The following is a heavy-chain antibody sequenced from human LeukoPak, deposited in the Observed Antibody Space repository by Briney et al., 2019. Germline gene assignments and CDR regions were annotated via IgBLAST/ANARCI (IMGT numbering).Heavy chain of an antibody. J-gene: IGHJ4*02. CDR3: AKDPRGGYYYDSSAYDY. CDR1: GFTFSIYA. V-gene: IGHV3-23*01. CDR2: ITSSGDGT. D-gene: IGHD3-22*01. Sequence: LAGGSLRLSCAASGFTFSIYAMSWVRQAPGKGLQWVSSITSSGDGTYYADSVKGRFTISRDNSENMLYLQMNSLRAEDTAVYYCAKDPRGGYYYDSSAYDYWGQGTLVTVSS.